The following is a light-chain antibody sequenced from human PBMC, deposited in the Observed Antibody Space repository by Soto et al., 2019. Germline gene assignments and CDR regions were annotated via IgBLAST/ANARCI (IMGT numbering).Light chain of an antibody. V-gene: IGLV1-40*01. CDR1: SSNIGARYD. Sequence: QPVLTQPPSVSGAPGQRVTISCTGSSSNIGARYDVNWYQQVPGTAPKLLIYGNSDRPSGVPDRFSGSKSGTSASLAITGLQAEDEADYYCQSYDSSLSGVVFGGGTKVTVL. J-gene: IGLJ2*01. CDR2: GNS. CDR3: QSYDSSLSGVV.